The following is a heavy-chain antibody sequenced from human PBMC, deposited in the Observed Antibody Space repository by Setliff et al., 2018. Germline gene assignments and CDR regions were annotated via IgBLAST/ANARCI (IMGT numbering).Heavy chain of an antibody. D-gene: IGHD3-3*01. CDR2: IIPIFGTA. Sequence: ASVKVSCKASGGTFSIYTISWVRQAPGQGLEWMGRIIPIFGTANYAQKFQGRVTITADKSTSTAYMELSSLRSEDTAVYYCAISTIFGVVSPTPDAFDIWGQGTMVTVS. J-gene: IGHJ3*02. CDR1: GGTFSIYT. V-gene: IGHV1-69*08. CDR3: AISTIFGVVSPTPDAFDI.